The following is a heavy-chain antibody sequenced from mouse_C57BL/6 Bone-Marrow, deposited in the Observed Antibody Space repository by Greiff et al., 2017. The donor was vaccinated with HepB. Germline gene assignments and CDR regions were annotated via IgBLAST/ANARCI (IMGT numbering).Heavy chain of an antibody. V-gene: IGHV5-17*01. J-gene: IGHJ4*01. CDR3: ARTITTYYYAMDY. CDR2: ISSGSSTI. D-gene: IGHD2-4*01. Sequence: EVQVVESGGGLVKPGGSLKLSCAASGFTFSDYGMHWVRQAPEKGLEWVAYISSGSSTIYYADTVKGRFTISRDNAKNTLFLQMTSLRSEDTAMYYCARTITTYYYAMDYWGQGTSGTVSS. CDR1: GFTFSDYG.